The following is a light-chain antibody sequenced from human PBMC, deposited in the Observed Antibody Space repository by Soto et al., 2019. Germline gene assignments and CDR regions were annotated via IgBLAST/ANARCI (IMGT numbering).Light chain of an antibody. Sequence: QSALTQPASVSGSPGQSITISCTGTSSDVGGYNYVSWYQQRPGKAPKLMIYDVNNRPSGVSNRFSASKSGYTASLTISGLQAEDEADYYCSSYSSTTTLVFGGGTKLTVL. CDR3: SSYSSTTTLV. CDR1: SSDVGGYNY. J-gene: IGLJ3*02. V-gene: IGLV2-14*01. CDR2: DVN.